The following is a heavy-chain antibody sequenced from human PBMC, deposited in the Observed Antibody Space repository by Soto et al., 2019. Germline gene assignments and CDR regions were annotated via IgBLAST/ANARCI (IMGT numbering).Heavy chain of an antibody. J-gene: IGHJ6*02. CDR2: IGGSGGGT. CDR3: VRQAKLTSVTANVGYYYGLDI. Sequence: VQLLESGGGLVQPGGSLRLSCAASGFIFSDYDMSWVRQAPGKGLEWVSVIGGSGGGTYYADSVKGRFTISRDNSKDTLFLQINSLRAEDTALYLCVRQAKLTSVTANVGYYYGLDIWGQGTTVTVSS. V-gene: IGHV3-23*01. D-gene: IGHD4-4*01. CDR1: GFIFSDYD.